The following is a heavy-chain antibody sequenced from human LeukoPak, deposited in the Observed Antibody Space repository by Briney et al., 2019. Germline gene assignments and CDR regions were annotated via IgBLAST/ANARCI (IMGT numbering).Heavy chain of an antibody. Sequence: GGSLRLSCAASGFTFSRYAMHWVRQAPGKGLEWVAVIWYDGSNQYYVDSVKGRFTISRDNSKKMLYLQMNSLRAEDTAVYYCARDWYYDSSGYLPYWGQGTQVIVSS. V-gene: IGHV3-33*01. J-gene: IGHJ4*02. CDR2: IWYDGSNQ. CDR3: ARDWYYDSSGYLPY. CDR1: GFTFSRYA. D-gene: IGHD3-22*01.